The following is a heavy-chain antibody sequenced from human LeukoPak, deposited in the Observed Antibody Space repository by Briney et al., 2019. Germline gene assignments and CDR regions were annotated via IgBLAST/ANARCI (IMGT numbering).Heavy chain of an antibody. D-gene: IGHD6-13*01. CDR2: ISVSSGNT. CDR3: AKKGSREFDY. Sequence: GGSLGLSCAASGFTVSSNYMNWVRQAPGKGLEWVSGISVSSGNTHYADSVKGRFTISRDTSKNTVYLQTNSLRVDDTAVYYCAKKGSREFDYWGQGTLVTVSS. CDR1: GFTVSSNY. J-gene: IGHJ4*02. V-gene: IGHV3-53*01.